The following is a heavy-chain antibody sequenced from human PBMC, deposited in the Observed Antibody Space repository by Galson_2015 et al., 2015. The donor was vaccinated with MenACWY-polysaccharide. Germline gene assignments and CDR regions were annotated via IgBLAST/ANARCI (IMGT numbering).Heavy chain of an antibody. V-gene: IGHV3-15*01. CDR3: TTGPSGSMVV. CDR1: GFAFSNAW. CDR2: IKNKTDGRRT. J-gene: IGHJ6*02. Sequence: SLRLSCAASGFAFSNAWMTWVRQAPGKGLEWVGRIKNKTDGRRTDYAAPAKGRFTISRDDSKNTLFLQMNSLKTEDTAVYYWTTGPSGSMVVGGQGTTVTVSS. D-gene: IGHD3-10*01.